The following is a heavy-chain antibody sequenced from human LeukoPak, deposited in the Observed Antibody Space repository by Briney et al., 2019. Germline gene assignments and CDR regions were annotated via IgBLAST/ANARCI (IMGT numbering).Heavy chain of an antibody. CDR1: GFTFSSYA. V-gene: IGHV3-30-3*01. Sequence: GSLRLSCAASGFTFSSYAMHWVRQAPGKGLEWVAVISYDGSNKYYADSVKGRFTISRDNSKNTLYLQMNSLRAEDTAVYYCAREGVIAAAGAIDYWGQGTLVTVSS. CDR3: AREGVIAAAGAIDY. D-gene: IGHD6-13*01. CDR2: ISYDGSNK. J-gene: IGHJ4*02.